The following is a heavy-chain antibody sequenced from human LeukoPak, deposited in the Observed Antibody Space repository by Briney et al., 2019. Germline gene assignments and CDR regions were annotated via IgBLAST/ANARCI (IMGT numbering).Heavy chain of an antibody. CDR3: ARDELRTGAFDI. CDR1: GFTFSSYE. V-gene: IGHV3-48*03. CDR2: ISSSGGRI. D-gene: IGHD1-7*01. J-gene: IGHJ3*02. Sequence: GGSLRLPCAASGFTFSSYEMNWVRQAPGKGLEWVSYISSSGGRIYYADSVKGRFTISRDNAKNSLYLQMNSLRAEDTALYYCARDELRTGAFDIWGQGTMVTVSS.